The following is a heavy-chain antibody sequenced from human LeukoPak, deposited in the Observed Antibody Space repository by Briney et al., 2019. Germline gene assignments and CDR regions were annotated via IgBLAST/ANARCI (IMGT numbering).Heavy chain of an antibody. D-gene: IGHD3-22*01. Sequence: SETLSLTCTVSHGSISDNSYYWGWIRQPAGKGLEWIGSIYYSGSTYYNPSLKSRVTISVDTSKNQFSLKLSSVTAADTAVYYCARHEITMIVVVITYNWFDPWGQGTLVTVPS. V-gene: IGHV4-39*01. CDR2: IYYSGST. CDR3: ARHEITMIVVVITYNWFDP. CDR1: HGSISDNSYY. J-gene: IGHJ5*02.